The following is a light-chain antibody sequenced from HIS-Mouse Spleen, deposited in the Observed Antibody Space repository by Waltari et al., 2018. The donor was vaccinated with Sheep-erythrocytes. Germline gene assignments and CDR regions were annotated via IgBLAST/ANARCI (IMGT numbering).Light chain of an antibody. J-gene: IGLJ2*01. CDR2: EVS. CDR3: SSYTSSSTQV. V-gene: IGLV2-14*01. CDR1: SSDVGGYND. Sequence: QSALTQPPSVSGSPGQSITISCTGTSSDVGGYNDVSWYQQHPGKAPKLMIYEVSNRPSGVSNRFSGSKSGNTASLTISGLQAEDEADYYCSSYTSSSTQVFGGGTKLTVL.